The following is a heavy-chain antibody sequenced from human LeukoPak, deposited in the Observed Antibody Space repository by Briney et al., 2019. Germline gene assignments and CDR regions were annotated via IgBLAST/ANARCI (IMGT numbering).Heavy chain of an antibody. D-gene: IGHD5-12*01. CDR2: ISSSSSTI. V-gene: IGHV3-48*01. J-gene: IGHJ6*02. CDR1: GFTFSSYS. Sequence: GGSLRLSCAASGFTFSSYSMNWVRQAPGKGLEWVSYISSSSSTIYYADSVKGRFTISRDNAKNSLYLQMNSLRAEDTAVYYCARGDNRAVATITGLYYYYGMDVWGQGTTVTVSS. CDR3: ARGDNRAVATITGLYYYYGMDV.